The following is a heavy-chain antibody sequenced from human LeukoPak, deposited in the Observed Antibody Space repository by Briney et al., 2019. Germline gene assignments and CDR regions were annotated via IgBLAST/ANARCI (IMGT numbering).Heavy chain of an antibody. CDR2: ISGPSDTI. J-gene: IGHJ4*02. V-gene: IGHV3-48*04. CDR1: GFTFSPYP. D-gene: IGHD5-24*01. CDR3: ARDLGRDRYFDS. Sequence: GGSLRLSCAASGFTFSPYPMNWVRQAPGKELEWVSYISGPSDTIHYADSVKGRFTTSRDNAKNSLYLQMNSLGAEDTAVYYCARDLGRDRYFDSWGQGTLVTVSS.